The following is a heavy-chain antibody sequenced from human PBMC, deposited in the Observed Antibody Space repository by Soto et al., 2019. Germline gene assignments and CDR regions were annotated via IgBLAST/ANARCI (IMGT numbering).Heavy chain of an antibody. CDR3: ETSSLVGDTTFDS. CDR2: IYYSGST. J-gene: IGHJ4*02. CDR1: GGSISSSSHY. Sequence: SETLSLTCSVSGGSISSSSHYWGWIRQPPGKGLEWIGSIYYSGSTNYNPSLKSRVTISVDTSKKQFSLRLRSVTAADTAVYYCETSSLVGDTTFDSWGRGTLVTVSS. V-gene: IGHV4-39*01. D-gene: IGHD1-26*01.